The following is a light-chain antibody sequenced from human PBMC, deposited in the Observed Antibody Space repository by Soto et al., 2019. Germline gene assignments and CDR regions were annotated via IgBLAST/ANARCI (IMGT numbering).Light chain of an antibody. CDR2: DVS. CDR3: SSYTSSSTLV. CDR1: SSDVGGYNY. Sequence: QSALTQPASVSGSPGQSITISCTGTSSDVGGYNYVSWYQQHPGKAPKLMIYDVSNRPSGVSNRFSGSKSGNTASLTISGLHAENEADYFCSSYTSSSTLVFGGGNKLTVL. V-gene: IGLV2-14*01. J-gene: IGLJ2*01.